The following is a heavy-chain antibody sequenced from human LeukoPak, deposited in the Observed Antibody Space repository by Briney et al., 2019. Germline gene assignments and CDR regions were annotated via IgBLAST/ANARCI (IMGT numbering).Heavy chain of an antibody. D-gene: IGHD6-19*01. CDR2: IYAGGTNT. CDR1: GFTVSSNY. Sequence: GSLRLSCAVSGFTVSSNYMSWVRQAPGKGLEWVSSIYAGGTNTFVADSVKGRFTISRDNAKNTLYLQMNRLRAEDTAVYYCAILGIAVAGTGYWGQGTLVTVSS. J-gene: IGHJ4*02. V-gene: IGHV3-53*01. CDR3: AILGIAVAGTGY.